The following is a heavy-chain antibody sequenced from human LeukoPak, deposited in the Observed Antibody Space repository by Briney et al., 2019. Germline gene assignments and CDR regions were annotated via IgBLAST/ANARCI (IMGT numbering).Heavy chain of an antibody. V-gene: IGHV4-59*08. J-gene: IGHJ4*02. CDR1: GGSISSYY. Sequence: SETLSLTCTVSGGSISSYYWSWIRQPPGKGLEWIGYIYYSGSTNYNPSLKSRVTISVDTSKNQFSLKLSSVTAADTAVYYCARTYSSNWIDYWGQGTLVTVSS. D-gene: IGHD6-13*01. CDR3: ARTYSSNWIDY. CDR2: IYYSGST.